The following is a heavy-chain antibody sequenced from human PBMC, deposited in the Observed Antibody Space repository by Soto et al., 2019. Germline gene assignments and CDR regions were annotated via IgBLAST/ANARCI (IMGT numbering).Heavy chain of an antibody. D-gene: IGHD2-8*01. V-gene: IGHV3-48*02. CDR2: ISSSSSTI. Sequence: EVQLVESGGGLVQPGGSLRLSCAASAFTFSGYSMNWVRQAPGKGLEWVSYISSSSSTIYYADSVKGRFTISRDNAKNSLYLQMNSLRDEDTAVYYCARDVGYCTNGVWRPYYYAMDVWGQGTTVTVSS. J-gene: IGHJ6*02. CDR1: AFTFSGYS. CDR3: ARDVGYCTNGVWRPYYYAMDV.